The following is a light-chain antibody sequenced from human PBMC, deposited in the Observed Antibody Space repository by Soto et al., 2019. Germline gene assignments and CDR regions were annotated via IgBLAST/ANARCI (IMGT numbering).Light chain of an antibody. CDR2: DAS. J-gene: IGKJ5*01. CDR1: QSISSW. V-gene: IGKV1-5*01. CDR3: QQNYRATPWT. Sequence: DIQMTQSPSTLSASLGDRVTITCRASQSISSWLAWYQQKPGKAPKLLIYDASSLESGVPSRFSGSGSGTEFTLTISSLQPDDFATYYCQQNYRATPWTFGQGTRLEIK.